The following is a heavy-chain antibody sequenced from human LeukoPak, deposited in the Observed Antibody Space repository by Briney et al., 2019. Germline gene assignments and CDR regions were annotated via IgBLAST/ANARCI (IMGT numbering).Heavy chain of an antibody. Sequence: SQTLSLTCTVSGGSISSGGYYWSWIRQPPGKGLEWIGYIYHSGSTYYNPSLKSRVTISVDRSKNQFSLKLSSVTAADTAVYYCASGRYCSSTSCYGFDPWGQGTLVTVSS. CDR1: GGSISSGGYY. V-gene: IGHV4-30-2*01. CDR2: IYHSGST. D-gene: IGHD2-2*01. CDR3: ASGRYCSSTSCYGFDP. J-gene: IGHJ5*02.